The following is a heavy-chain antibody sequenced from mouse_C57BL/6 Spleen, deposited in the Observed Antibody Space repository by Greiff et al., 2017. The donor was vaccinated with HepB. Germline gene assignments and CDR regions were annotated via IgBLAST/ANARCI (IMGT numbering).Heavy chain of an antibody. CDR3: ARSPYYYGSSSYWYFDV. CDR1: GYAFSSSW. Sequence: QVQLQQSGPELVKPGASVKISCKASGYAFSSSWMNWVKQRPGKGLEWIGRLYPGDGDTNYNGKFKGKATLTADKSSSTAYMQLSSLTSEDSAVYFCARSPYYYGSSSYWYFDVWGTGTTVTVSS. J-gene: IGHJ1*03. D-gene: IGHD1-1*01. CDR2: LYPGDGDT. V-gene: IGHV1-82*01.